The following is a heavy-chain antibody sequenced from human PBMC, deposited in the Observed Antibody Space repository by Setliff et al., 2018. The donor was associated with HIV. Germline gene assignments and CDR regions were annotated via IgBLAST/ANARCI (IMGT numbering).Heavy chain of an antibody. D-gene: IGHD4-17*01. J-gene: IGHJ3*02. Sequence: SETLSLTCIVSGVSTISSSSSYYWTWIRQHPGRGLEWIGYIYYSGSTNYNPSLKSRVTISVDTSKNQFSLKLSSVTAADTAVYYCARERTLMTTVTTGDAFDIWGQGTMVTVSS. CDR1: GVSTISSSSSYY. V-gene: IGHV4-31*03. CDR3: ARERTLMTTVTTGDAFDI. CDR2: IYYSGST.